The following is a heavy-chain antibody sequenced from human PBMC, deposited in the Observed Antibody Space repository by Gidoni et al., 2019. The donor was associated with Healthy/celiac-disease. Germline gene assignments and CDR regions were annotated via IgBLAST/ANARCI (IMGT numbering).Heavy chain of an antibody. J-gene: IGHJ4*02. CDR2: IYYSGST. CDR1: GGSISSSSYY. V-gene: IGHV4-39*01. Sequence: QLQLQESGPGLVKPSETLSLTCTVSGGSISSSSYYWGWIRQPPGKGLEWIGSIYYSGSTYYNPSLKSRVTISVDTSKNQFSLKLSSVTAADTAVYYCARRMGSGWSRIFDYWGQGTLVTVSS. CDR3: ARRMGSGWSRIFDY. D-gene: IGHD6-19*01.